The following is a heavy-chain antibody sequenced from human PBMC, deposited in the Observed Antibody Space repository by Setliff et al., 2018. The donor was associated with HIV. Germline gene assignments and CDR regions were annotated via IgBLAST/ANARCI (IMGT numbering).Heavy chain of an antibody. CDR3: ARVRTTVSTDFYYYMDV. CDR2: ISYDRFDQ. Sequence: PGGSLRFSCAASGFTVSDTHMTWVRQAPGKGLEWVALISYDRFDQYYADSVKGRFTISRDNAKNSLYLQMNSLRAEDTAVYYCARVRTTVSTDFYYYMDVWGKGTTGTVSS. D-gene: IGHD4-17*01. V-gene: IGHV3-30*03. J-gene: IGHJ6*03. CDR1: GFTVSDTH.